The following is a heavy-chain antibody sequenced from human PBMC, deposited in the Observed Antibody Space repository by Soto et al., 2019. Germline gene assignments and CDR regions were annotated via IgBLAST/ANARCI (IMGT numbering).Heavy chain of an antibody. J-gene: IGHJ3*02. V-gene: IGHV3-73*01. CDR1: GFTFSGSA. Sequence: EVQLVVSGGGLVQPGGSLKLSCAASGFTFSGSAMHWVRQASGKGLEWVGRIRSKSNSYATAYAASVKGRFTISRDDSKNMAYLQMNSLKAEDTAVYYCTSHDYGDYVDAFDIWGQGTKVTVSS. D-gene: IGHD4-17*01. CDR2: IRSKSNSYAT. CDR3: TSHDYGDYVDAFDI.